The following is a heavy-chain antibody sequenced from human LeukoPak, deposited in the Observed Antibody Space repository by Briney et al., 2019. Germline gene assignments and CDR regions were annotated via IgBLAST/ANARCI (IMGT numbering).Heavy chain of an antibody. CDR1: GGSFSGYY. J-gene: IGHJ4*02. CDR3: ARSTDMVRGVIGY. CDR2: INHSGST. Sequence: PSETLSLTCAVYGGSFSGYYWSWIRQPPGKGLEWIGEINHSGSTNYNPSLKSRVTISVDTSKNQFSLKLSSVTAADTAVYYCARSTDMVRGVIGYWGQGTLVTVSS. D-gene: IGHD3-10*01. V-gene: IGHV4-34*01.